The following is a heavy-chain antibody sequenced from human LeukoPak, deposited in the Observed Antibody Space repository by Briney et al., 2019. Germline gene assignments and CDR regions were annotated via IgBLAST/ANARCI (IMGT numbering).Heavy chain of an antibody. Sequence: SETLSLTCTVSGASTSSSSYFWGWIRQPPGKGLEWIGSIYYSGSTYYNPSLKSRVTISVDTSKNQFSLKLSSVTAADTAVYYCARDWVEDSTIYDAFDIWGQGTMVTVSS. CDR3: ARDWVEDSTIYDAFDI. CDR1: GASTSSSSYF. D-gene: IGHD2-2*01. J-gene: IGHJ3*02. V-gene: IGHV4-39*02. CDR2: IYYSGST.